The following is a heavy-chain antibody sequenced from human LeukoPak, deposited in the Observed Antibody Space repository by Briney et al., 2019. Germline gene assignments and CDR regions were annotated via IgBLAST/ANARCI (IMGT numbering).Heavy chain of an antibody. D-gene: IGHD6-19*01. CDR1: GFSFSSYW. Sequence: PGGSLRLSCAASGFSFSSYWMSWVRQAPGKGLEWVANIKQDGTEKYYVDSVKGRFTISRDNAKNSLYLQMNSLRAEDTAAYYCARDRWLSYWGQGILVTVSS. CDR2: IKQDGTEK. V-gene: IGHV3-7*01. CDR3: ARDRWLSY. J-gene: IGHJ4*02.